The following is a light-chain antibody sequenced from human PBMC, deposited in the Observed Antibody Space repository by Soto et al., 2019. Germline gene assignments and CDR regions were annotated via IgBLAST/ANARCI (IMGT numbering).Light chain of an antibody. CDR3: QKYNGALWT. Sequence: IQLTQSPSSLSASVGDRVTITCRASQGISNYVAWYQQKPGKVPKLLIYAASALQLGVPSRFSGSGSGTDFTLTISSLQPEDVATYYCQKYNGALWTFGQGTKVEIK. V-gene: IGKV1-27*01. CDR2: AAS. CDR1: QGISNY. J-gene: IGKJ1*01.